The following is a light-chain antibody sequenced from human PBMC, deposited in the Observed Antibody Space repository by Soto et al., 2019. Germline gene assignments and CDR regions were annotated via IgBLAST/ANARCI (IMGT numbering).Light chain of an antibody. J-gene: IGLJ1*01. CDR2: DVS. Sequence: QSVLTQPASVSASPGQSIAISCTGSSSDVGGYNYVSWYQQHPGKAPKLMIYDVSNRPSGVSNRFSGSKSGNTASLTISGLQAEDEADCYCSSYTSSTTYVFGAGTKVTVL. CDR1: SSDVGGYNY. CDR3: SSYTSSTTYV. V-gene: IGLV2-14*01.